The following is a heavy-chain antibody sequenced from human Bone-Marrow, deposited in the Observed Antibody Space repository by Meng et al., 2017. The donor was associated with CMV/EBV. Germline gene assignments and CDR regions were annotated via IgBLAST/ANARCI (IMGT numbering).Heavy chain of an antibody. J-gene: IGHJ4*02. V-gene: IGHV3-23*01. CDR3: VKGWVVPGADGGHFDF. CDR1: GFSFSDYA. Sequence: GESLKISCAASGFSFSDYAMSWVRQGPGEGLEWVSSISGSGDARYHADSVKGRLTISRDKSINTVYLQMNSLRVEDTAVYFCVKGWVVPGADGGHFDFWGQGTRVTVSS. CDR2: ISGSGDAR. D-gene: IGHD2-2*01.